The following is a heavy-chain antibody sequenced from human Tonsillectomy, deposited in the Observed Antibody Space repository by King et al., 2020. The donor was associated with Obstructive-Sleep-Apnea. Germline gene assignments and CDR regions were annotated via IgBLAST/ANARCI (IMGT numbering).Heavy chain of an antibody. CDR3: ARTFYSGGNEFFDY. V-gene: IGHV4-39*07. CDR1: GGSISSSYY. Sequence: QLQESGPGLMKPSETLSLTCTVSGGSISSSYYWGWIRQPPGKGLEWIGNIYYSGNTNYNPSLKSRVTISVDTSKNQFSLKLSSVTAADTAVYYCARTFYSGGNEFFDYWGQGTLVTVSS. D-gene: IGHD4-23*01. J-gene: IGHJ4*02. CDR2: IYYSGNT.